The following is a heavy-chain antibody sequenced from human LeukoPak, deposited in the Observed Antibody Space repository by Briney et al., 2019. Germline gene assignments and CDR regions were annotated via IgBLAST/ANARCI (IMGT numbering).Heavy chain of an antibody. Sequence: ASVKVSCKASGGTFSSYAISWVRQAPGQGLEWMGGIIPIFGTANYAQKFRGRVTITADESTSTAYMELSSLRSEDTAVYYCARGGAPYYYDSSGYPRDWGQGTLVTVSS. J-gene: IGHJ4*02. V-gene: IGHV1-69*13. CDR2: IIPIFGTA. CDR3: ARGGAPYYYDSSGYPRD. CDR1: GGTFSSYA. D-gene: IGHD3-22*01.